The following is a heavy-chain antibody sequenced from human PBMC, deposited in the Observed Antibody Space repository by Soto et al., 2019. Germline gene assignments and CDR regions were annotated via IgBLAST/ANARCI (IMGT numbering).Heavy chain of an antibody. CDR2: LSGSGTST. Sequence: GGSLSLSCAASGFSFVNYAMNWVLQAPGKGLEWVSGLSGSGTSTYYADSVKGRFTISRDNSRDTLFLQMNSLTADDTAVYYCAKATTNGGWFNTFDSWGQGALVTVSS. CDR3: AKATTNGGWFNTFDS. J-gene: IGHJ4*02. D-gene: IGHD6-19*01. V-gene: IGHV3-23*01. CDR1: GFSFVNYA.